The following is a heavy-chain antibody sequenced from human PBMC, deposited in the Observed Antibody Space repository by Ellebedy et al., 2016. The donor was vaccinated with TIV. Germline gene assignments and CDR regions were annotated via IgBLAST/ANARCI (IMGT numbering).Heavy chain of an antibody. CDR3: APTCSSTSCYAGWYFQH. D-gene: IGHD2-2*01. CDR2: INPNSGGT. Sequence: AASVKVSCKASGYTFTGYYMHWVRQAPGQGLEWMGWINPNSGGTNYAQKFQGRVTMTRDTSISTAYMELSRLRSDDTDVYYCAPTCSSTSCYAGWYFQHWGQGTLVTVSS. CDR1: GYTFTGYY. J-gene: IGHJ1*01. V-gene: IGHV1-2*02.